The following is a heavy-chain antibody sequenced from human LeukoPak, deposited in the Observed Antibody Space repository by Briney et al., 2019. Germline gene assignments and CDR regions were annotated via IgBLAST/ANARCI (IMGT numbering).Heavy chain of an antibody. CDR1: GGSISSYY. J-gene: IGHJ4*02. V-gene: IGHV4-59*01. D-gene: IGHD5-18*01. CDR3: AREFLYTAMVN. CDR2: IYYSGST. Sequence: SETLSLTCTVSGGSISSYYWSWIRQPPGKGLEWIGYIYYSGSTNYNPSLKSRVTISVDTSKNQFSLKLSSVTAADTAVYYCAREFLYTAMVNWGQGTLVTVSS.